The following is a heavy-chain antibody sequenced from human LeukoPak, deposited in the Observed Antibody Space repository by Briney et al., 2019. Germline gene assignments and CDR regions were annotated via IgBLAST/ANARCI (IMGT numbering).Heavy chain of an antibody. CDR3: ARHPGQLALDY. J-gene: IGHJ4*02. Sequence: SETLSLTCTVSGGSISSYYWSWIRQPPGKGLEWIGSIYYSGSTYYNPSLKSRVTISVDTSKNQFSLKLSSVTAADTAVYYCARHPGQLALDYWGQGTLVTVSS. CDR2: IYYSGST. D-gene: IGHD2-2*01. CDR1: GGSISSYY. V-gene: IGHV4-59*05.